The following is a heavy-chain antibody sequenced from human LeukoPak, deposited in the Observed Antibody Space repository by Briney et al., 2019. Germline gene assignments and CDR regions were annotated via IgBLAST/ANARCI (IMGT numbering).Heavy chain of an antibody. Sequence: GGSLRLSCAASGFTFSSYWMNWVRQAPGKGLEWVSSISSSSSYIYYADSVKGRFTISRDNAKNSLYLQINSLRAEDTAVYYCAELGITMIGGVWGKGTTVTISS. J-gene: IGHJ6*04. CDR3: AELGITMIGGV. D-gene: IGHD3-10*02. CDR1: GFTFSSYW. V-gene: IGHV3-21*01. CDR2: ISSSSSYI.